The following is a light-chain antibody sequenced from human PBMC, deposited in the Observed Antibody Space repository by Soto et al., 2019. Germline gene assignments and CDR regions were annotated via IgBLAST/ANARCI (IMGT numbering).Light chain of an antibody. CDR1: QSVSSY. CDR3: QQRSNWPPT. CDR2: DAS. Sequence: MLWTQYPATLSLSPGERATLSCRASQSVSSYLAWYQQKPGQAPRLLIYDASNRATGIPARFSGSGSGTDFTLTISSLAPEDFAVYYCQQRSNWPPTFGQGTRLE. J-gene: IGKJ5*01. V-gene: IGKV3-11*01.